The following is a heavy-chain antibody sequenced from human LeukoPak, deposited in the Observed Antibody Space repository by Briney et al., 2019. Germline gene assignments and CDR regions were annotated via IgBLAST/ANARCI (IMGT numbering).Heavy chain of an antibody. J-gene: IGHJ4*02. CDR2: IYTSGST. V-gene: IGHV4-61*02. CDR1: GGSISSGSYY. Sequence: PSQTLSLTCTVSGGSISSGSYYWSWIRQPAGKGLEWIGRIYTSGSTNYNPSLKSRVTISLDTSKNQFSLRLSSLTAADTAVYYCARGYSGHDWHPDYWGQGTLVTVSS. CDR3: ARGYSGHDWHPDY. D-gene: IGHD5-12*01.